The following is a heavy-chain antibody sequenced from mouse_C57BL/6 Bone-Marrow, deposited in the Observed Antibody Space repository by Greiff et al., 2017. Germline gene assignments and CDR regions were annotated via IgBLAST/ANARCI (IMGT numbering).Heavy chain of an antibody. Sequence: QVQLKESGPGLVAPSQSLSITCTVSGFSLTSYGVDWVRQSPGKGLEWLGVIWGVGSTNYNSALKSRLSISKDYSKSQVFFKMTSMQTDDTAMYYCARICGRGAMDYWGQGTSVTVSS. D-gene: IGHD3-1*01. J-gene: IGHJ4*01. V-gene: IGHV2-6*01. CDR2: IWGVGST. CDR1: GFSLTSYG. CDR3: ARICGRGAMDY.